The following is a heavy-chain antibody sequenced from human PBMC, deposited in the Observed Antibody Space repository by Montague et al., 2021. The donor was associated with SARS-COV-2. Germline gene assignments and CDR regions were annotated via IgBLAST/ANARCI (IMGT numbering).Heavy chain of an antibody. D-gene: IGHD3-10*01. CDR2: ISGSGGTT. Sequence: SRILSFSASGFSFSNYAMNWVRQAPGRGLEWVSSISGSGGTTYYADSVEGRFMISRDNSKNTLYLQMNSLRAEDMAVYYCAKEGSDYYASGSYYTRLGWFDSWGQGTLVTVSS. CDR1: GFSFSNYA. V-gene: IGHV3-23*01. J-gene: IGHJ5*01. CDR3: AKEGSDYYASGSYYTRLGWFDS.